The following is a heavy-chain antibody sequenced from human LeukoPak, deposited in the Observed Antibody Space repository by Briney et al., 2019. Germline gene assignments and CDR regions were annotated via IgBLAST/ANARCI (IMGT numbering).Heavy chain of an antibody. CDR1: GGTFSSYA. V-gene: IGHV1-69*13. D-gene: IGHD6-19*01. Sequence: GASVKVSCKASGGTFSSYAISWVRQAPGQGLEWMGGIIPIFGTANYAQKFQGRVTITADESTSTAYMELSSLRSEDTAVYYCARERGGWYTVSPYCFDYWGQGTLVTVSS. J-gene: IGHJ4*02. CDR2: IIPIFGTA. CDR3: ARERGGWYTVSPYCFDY.